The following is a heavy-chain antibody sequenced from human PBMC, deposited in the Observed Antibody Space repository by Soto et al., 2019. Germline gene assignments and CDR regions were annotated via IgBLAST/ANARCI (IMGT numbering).Heavy chain of an antibody. V-gene: IGHV3-30*18. D-gene: IGHD6-13*01. CDR1: GFTFSSYG. Sequence: QVQLVESGGGVVQPGRSLRLSCAASGFTFSSYGMHWVRQAPGKGLEWVAVIAYDGSNKYYADSVKGRFTISRDNSKNTLYLQMNSLRDEDTAVYYCAKESSSWYCTYFDYWGQGTLVNVSS. J-gene: IGHJ4*02. CDR2: IAYDGSNK. CDR3: AKESSSWYCTYFDY.